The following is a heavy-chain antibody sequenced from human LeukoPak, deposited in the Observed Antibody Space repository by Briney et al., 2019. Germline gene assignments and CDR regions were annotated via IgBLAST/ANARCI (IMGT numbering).Heavy chain of an antibody. D-gene: IGHD4-23*01. CDR3: ARVHRYGGNSDRRIDY. Sequence: ASVKVSCKASGYTFTSYYMHWVRQAPGQGLEWMGIINPSGGSTSYAQKFQGRVTMTRDMSTSTVHMELSSLRSEATAVYYCARVHRYGGNSDRRIDYWGQGTLVSVSS. CDR1: GYTFTSYY. CDR2: INPSGGST. V-gene: IGHV1-46*01. J-gene: IGHJ4*02.